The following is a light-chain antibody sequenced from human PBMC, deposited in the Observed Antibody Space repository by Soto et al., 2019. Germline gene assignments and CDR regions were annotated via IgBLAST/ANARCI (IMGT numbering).Light chain of an antibody. Sequence: DIQMTQSPSSLSASVGERVTITCRASQSISSYLNWYQQKPAKAPNLLIYAASTLQSGVPSRFSGSGSGTDFTLTITCLQSEDFATYYCQQYYSYPRTFGQGTKV. CDR2: AAS. J-gene: IGKJ1*01. CDR1: QSISSY. V-gene: IGKV1-39*01. CDR3: QQYYSYPRT.